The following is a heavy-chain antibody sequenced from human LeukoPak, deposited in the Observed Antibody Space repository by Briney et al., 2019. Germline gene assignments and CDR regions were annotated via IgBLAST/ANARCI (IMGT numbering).Heavy chain of an antibody. D-gene: IGHD6-19*01. Sequence: ASVKVSCKASGYTFTGYYMHWVRQAPGQGLEWMGWINPNSGGTNCAQKFQGRVTMTRDTSISTAYMELSRLRSDDTAVYYCARSIAVAGTFPGDYYYYYGMDVWGQGTTVTVSS. V-gene: IGHV1-2*02. CDR1: GYTFTGYY. CDR3: ARSIAVAGTFPGDYYYYYGMDV. J-gene: IGHJ6*02. CDR2: INPNSGGT.